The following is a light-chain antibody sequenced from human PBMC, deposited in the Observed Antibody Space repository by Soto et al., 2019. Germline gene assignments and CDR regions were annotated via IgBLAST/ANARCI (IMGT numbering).Light chain of an antibody. Sequence: DIVMTQSPATLSVSPGERATLSCRASQSVTSNLAWYQRKPGQAPRLLIYGASTRATGIPARFSGSGSGTEFTLTISSLQSEDFAVYYCQQYNNWPRTFGQGTKVDIK. CDR2: GAS. J-gene: IGKJ1*01. V-gene: IGKV3-15*01. CDR1: QSVTSN. CDR3: QQYNNWPRT.